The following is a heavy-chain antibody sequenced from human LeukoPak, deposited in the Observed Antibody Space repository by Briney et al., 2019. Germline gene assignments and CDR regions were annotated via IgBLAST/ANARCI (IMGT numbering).Heavy chain of an antibody. Sequence: GGSLRLSCAASGFTFSSYVMSWDRQAPGKGLEWVSGISGSGGTTNYADSVKGRFTISRDNSKNTVYHQMNSLRPEDTAMYYCAKEGNAFDIWGQGTMVTVSS. CDR1: GFTFSSYV. V-gene: IGHV3-23*01. CDR3: AKEGNAFDI. CDR2: ISGSGGTT. J-gene: IGHJ3*02.